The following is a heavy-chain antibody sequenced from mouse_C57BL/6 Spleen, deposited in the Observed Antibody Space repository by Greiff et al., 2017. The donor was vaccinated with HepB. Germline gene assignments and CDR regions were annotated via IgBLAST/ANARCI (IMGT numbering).Heavy chain of an antibody. CDR1: GYTFTSYW. CDR2: IHPNSGST. Sequence: QVQLQQSGAELVKPGASVKLSCKASGYTFTSYWMHWVKQRPGQGLEWIGMIHPNSGSTNYNEKFKSKATLTVDKSSSTAYMQLSSLTSEDSAVYYCARFYDGYYDYFDYWGQGTTLTVSS. J-gene: IGHJ2*01. V-gene: IGHV1-64*01. D-gene: IGHD2-3*01. CDR3: ARFYDGYYDYFDY.